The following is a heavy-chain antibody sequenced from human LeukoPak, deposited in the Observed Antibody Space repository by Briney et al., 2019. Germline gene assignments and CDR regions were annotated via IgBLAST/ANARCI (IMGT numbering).Heavy chain of an antibody. CDR3: ARAGKLAARPFDY. V-gene: IGHV4-59*01. D-gene: IGHD6-6*01. CDR2: IYYSGST. J-gene: IGHJ4*02. Sequence: SETLSLTCTVSGGSISSYYWSWIRQPPGKGLEWIGYIYYSGSTSYNPSLKSRVTISVDTSKNQFSLKLSSVTAADTAVYYCARAGKLAARPFDYWGQGTLVTVSS. CDR1: GGSISSYY.